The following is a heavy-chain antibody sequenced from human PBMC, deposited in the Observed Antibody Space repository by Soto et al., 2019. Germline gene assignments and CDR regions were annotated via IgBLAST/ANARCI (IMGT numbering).Heavy chain of an antibody. CDR1: GYTFTSYD. Sequence: QVQLVQSGAEVKKPGASVKVSCKASGYTFTSYDINWVRQATGQGLEWMGWVNPNNGHTGYAQKFQGRVTMTRNTSISTAYMELDSLRSEDRAVYYCVRLFYYGSGSRVEWGQGTLVTVSS. D-gene: IGHD3-10*01. V-gene: IGHV1-8*01. J-gene: IGHJ4*02. CDR3: VRLFYYGSGSRVE. CDR2: VNPNNGHT.